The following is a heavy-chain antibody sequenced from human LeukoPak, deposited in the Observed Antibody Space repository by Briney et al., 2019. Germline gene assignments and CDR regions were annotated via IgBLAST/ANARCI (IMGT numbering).Heavy chain of an antibody. CDR1: GFTFSRYG. CDR2: IANDGKDK. V-gene: IGHV3-30*18. D-gene: IGHD2-2*01. J-gene: IGHJ4*02. CDR3: AKDQQVGAAAYYFDS. Sequence: GGSLRLSCAASGFTFSRYGLHWVRQAPGKGLERVVVIANDGKDKKYADSVKGRFTISRDNSKSTLYLQMNSLRAEDTAVYYCAKDQQVGAAAYYFDSWGQGTLVTVSS.